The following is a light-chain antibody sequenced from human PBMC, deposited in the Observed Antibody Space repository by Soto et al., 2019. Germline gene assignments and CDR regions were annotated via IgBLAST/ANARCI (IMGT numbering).Light chain of an antibody. CDR2: EAS. CDR1: SRDIGSYNL. J-gene: IGLJ3*02. Sequence: QSALTQPASVSGSPGQSITMSCTGTSRDIGSYNLVSWYQQHPGKVPKLMIYEASKRPSGVSSRSSGSKSGNTASLTISGLQVEDEADYYCCSYTGNFTLLFGGGTKLTVL. V-gene: IGLV2-23*01. CDR3: CSYTGNFTLL.